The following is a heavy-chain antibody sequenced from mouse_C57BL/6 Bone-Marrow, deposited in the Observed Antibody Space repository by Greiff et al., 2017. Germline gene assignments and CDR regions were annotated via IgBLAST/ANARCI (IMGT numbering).Heavy chain of an antibody. J-gene: IGHJ2*01. CDR3: ARREGWLLRDYLDY. Sequence: VQLQQSGPELVKPGASVKISCKASGYSFTGYYMNWVKQSPEKSLEWIGEINPSTGGTTYNPKFKAKATLTVDKSSSTAYMQLKSLTSEDSAVYYCARREGWLLRDYLDYWGQGTTLTVSS. V-gene: IGHV1-42*01. CDR1: GYSFTGYY. D-gene: IGHD2-3*01. CDR2: INPSTGGT.